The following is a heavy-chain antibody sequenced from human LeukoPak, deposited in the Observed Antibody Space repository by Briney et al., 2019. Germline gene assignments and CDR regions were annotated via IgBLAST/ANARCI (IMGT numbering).Heavy chain of an antibody. J-gene: IGHJ4*02. CDR1: GFTFRNYG. V-gene: IGHV3-33*01. Sequence: PGGSLRLSCVASGFTFRNYGMHWIRQAPGKGLEWVSVIYYDGSKRYYADFVKGRFAISRDNSKNVVYLQMDSLRAEDTAFYYCARSLGDTTFDWCGQRTLATVPS. D-gene: IGHD3-16*01. CDR2: IYYDGSKR. CDR3: ARSLGDTTFDW.